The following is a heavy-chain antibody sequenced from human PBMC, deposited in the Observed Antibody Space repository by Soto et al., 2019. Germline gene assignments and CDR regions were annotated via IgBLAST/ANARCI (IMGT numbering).Heavy chain of an antibody. CDR3: AKAPEYSSSAGVDY. CDR1: GFTFSSYA. CDR2: ISGSGGST. V-gene: IGHV3-23*01. J-gene: IGHJ4*02. Sequence: GGSLRLSCAASGFTFSSYAMSWVRQAPGKGLEWVSAISGSGGSTYYADSVKGRFTISRDNSKNTLYLQMNSLRAEDTAVYYCAKAPEYSSSAGVDYWGRGTLVTVSS. D-gene: IGHD6-6*01.